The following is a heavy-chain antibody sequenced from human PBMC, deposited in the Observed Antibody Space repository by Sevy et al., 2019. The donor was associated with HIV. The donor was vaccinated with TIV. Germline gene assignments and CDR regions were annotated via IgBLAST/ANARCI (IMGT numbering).Heavy chain of an antibody. V-gene: IGHV3-53*01. CDR1: GFTVSSNY. D-gene: IGHD2-21*01. J-gene: IGHJ6*02. Sequence: GGSLRLSCAASGFTVSSNYMSWVRQAPGKGLEWVSVIYSGGSTYYADSVKGRFTISRDNSKNTLYLQMNSLRAEDTAVYYCARERSEIATIEGNPRGVYYYYGMDVWGQGTTVTVSS. CDR2: IYSGGST. CDR3: ARERSEIATIEGNPRGVYYYYGMDV.